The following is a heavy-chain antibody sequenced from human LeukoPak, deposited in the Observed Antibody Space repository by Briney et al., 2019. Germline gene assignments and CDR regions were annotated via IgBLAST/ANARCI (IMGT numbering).Heavy chain of an antibody. D-gene: IGHD2-21*01. CDR1: GGSISSYY. J-gene: IGHJ4*02. V-gene: IGHV4-59*08. CDR2: IYYSGST. CDR3: ARHGRGDGGCHRFDY. Sequence: PSETLSLTCTVSGGSISSYYWSWIRQPPGKGLEWLGYIYYSGSTNYNPSLKSRVTISVHTSKNQFSLKLTSVTAADTAVYYCARHGRGDGGCHRFDYWGQGTLVTVSS.